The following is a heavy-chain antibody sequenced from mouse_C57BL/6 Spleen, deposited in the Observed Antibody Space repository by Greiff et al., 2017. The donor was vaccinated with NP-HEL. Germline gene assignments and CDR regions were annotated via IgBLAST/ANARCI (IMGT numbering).Heavy chain of an antibody. CDR2: IFPGSGST. CDR1: GYTFTDYY. J-gene: IGHJ1*03. V-gene: IGHV1-75*01. CDR3: ARKGTLITTVVDWYFDV. D-gene: IGHD1-1*01. Sequence: QVQLQQSGPELVKPGASVKISCKASGYTFTDYYINWVKQRPGQGLEWIGWIFPGSGSTYYNEKFKGKATLTVDKSSSTAYMLLSSLTSEDSAVYFCARKGTLITTVVDWYFDVWGTGTTVTVSS.